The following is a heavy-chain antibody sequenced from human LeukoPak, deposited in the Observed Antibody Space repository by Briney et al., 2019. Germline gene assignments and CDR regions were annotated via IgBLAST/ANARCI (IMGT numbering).Heavy chain of an antibody. J-gene: IGHJ3*02. CDR2: IIPIFGTA. D-gene: IGHD2-2*01. CDR3: ARDCSSTSCYGGSAFDI. CDR1: GGTFSSYA. Sequence: SVKVSCKASGGTFSSYAISWARQAPGQGLEWMGGIIPIFGTANYAQKFQGRVTITADESTSTAYMELSSLRSEDTAVYYCARDCSSTSCYGGSAFDIWGQGTMVTVSS. V-gene: IGHV1-69*01.